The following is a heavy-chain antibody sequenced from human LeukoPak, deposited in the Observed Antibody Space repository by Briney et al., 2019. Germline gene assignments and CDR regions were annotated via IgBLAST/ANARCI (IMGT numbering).Heavy chain of an antibody. CDR3: ARSEHFYGSGTYYIVVYFDY. V-gene: IGHV4-4*07. J-gene: IGHJ4*02. CDR1: GGSICSYY. CDR2: IYTSGST. Sequence: SETLSLTCTVSGGSICSYYWSWIRQPAGKGLEWIGRIYTSGSTNYNPSLKSRVTMSVDTSKNQFSLKLSSVTAADTAVYYCARSEHFYGSGTYYIVVYFDYWGQGTVVTVSP. D-gene: IGHD3-10*01.